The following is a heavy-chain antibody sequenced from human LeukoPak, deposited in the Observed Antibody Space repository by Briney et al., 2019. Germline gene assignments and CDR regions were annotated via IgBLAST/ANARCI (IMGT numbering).Heavy chain of an antibody. CDR1: GGSISSGSYY. CDR3: ARDCRAARDRHDAFDF. CDR2: IYTSGST. Sequence: SETLSLTCTVSGGSISSGSYYWSWIRQPAGKGLEWIGRIYTSGSTNYNPSLKSRVTISVDTSKNQFSLKLSSVTAADTAVYYCARDCRAARDRHDAFDFWGQGTMVTVSS. D-gene: IGHD2-15*01. J-gene: IGHJ3*01. V-gene: IGHV4-61*02.